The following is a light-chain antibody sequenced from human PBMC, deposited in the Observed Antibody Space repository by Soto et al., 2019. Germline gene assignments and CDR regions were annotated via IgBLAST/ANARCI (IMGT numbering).Light chain of an antibody. CDR1: SSDVGGYDY. CDR3: LSYTNINTRACV. J-gene: IGLJ1*01. V-gene: IGLV2-14*01. Sequence: QSALTQPASVSGPPGQSITISCSGSSSDVGGYDYVSWYQQHPGKAPKLIIYEVSNRPSGVSNRFSGSKSGNTASLTISGLQAEDEADYYCLSYTNINTRACVFGTGTKLTVL. CDR2: EVS.